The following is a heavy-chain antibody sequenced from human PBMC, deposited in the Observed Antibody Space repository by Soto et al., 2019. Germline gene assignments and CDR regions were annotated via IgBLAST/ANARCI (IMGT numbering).Heavy chain of an antibody. CDR3: AREPMDDSSGYYYYYFDY. Sequence: SETLSLTCTVSGGSISSGDYYWSWIRQPPGKGLEWIGCIYYSGSTYYNPSLKSRVTISVDTSKNQFSLKLSSVTAADTAVYYCAREPMDDSSGYYYYYFDYWGQGTLVTVSS. D-gene: IGHD3-22*01. J-gene: IGHJ4*02. V-gene: IGHV4-30-4*01. CDR2: IYYSGST. CDR1: GGSISSGDYY.